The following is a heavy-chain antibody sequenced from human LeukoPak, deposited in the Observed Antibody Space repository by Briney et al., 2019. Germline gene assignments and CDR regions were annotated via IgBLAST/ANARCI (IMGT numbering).Heavy chain of an antibody. J-gene: IGHJ4*02. Sequence: PSETLSLTCTVSGGSISSGGYYWSWIRQPPGKGLEWIGYIYHSGSTYYNPSLKSRVTISVDRSKNQFSLKLSSVTAADTAVYYCARAIIVVVPAASGWRAYFDYWGQGTLVTVSS. V-gene: IGHV4-30-2*01. CDR3: ARAIIVVVPAASGWRAYFDY. D-gene: IGHD2-2*01. CDR2: IYHSGST. CDR1: GGSISSGGYY.